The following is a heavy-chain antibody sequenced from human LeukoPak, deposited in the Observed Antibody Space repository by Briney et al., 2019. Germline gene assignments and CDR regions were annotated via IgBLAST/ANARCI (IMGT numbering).Heavy chain of an antibody. J-gene: IGHJ1*01. V-gene: IGHV4-59*03. CDR1: GGAITNYY. CDR2: IYYTGST. D-gene: IGHD6-19*01. CDR3: ATITVADYFQY. Sequence: SETLSLTCGVSGGAITNYYWNWIRLAPGKGLEWLGYIYYTGSTTYNPSVKSRITISLDTSKKQISLKLRSVTAADTAVYYCATITVADYFQYWGQGTLVTVSS.